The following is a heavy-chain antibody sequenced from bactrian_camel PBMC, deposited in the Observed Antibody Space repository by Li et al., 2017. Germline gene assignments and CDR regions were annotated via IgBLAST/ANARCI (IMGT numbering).Heavy chain of an antibody. Sequence: VQLVESGGGSVQAGGSLRLSCVASRYTSLSTCVGWFRQALGKEREGVAAIYAGDGSTYYADSMQGRVTISLDNAKNTVYLQMNSLKSEDTALYYCATRWPHQYGGSWYLGSFGYWGQGTQVT. CDR3: ATRWPHQYGGSWYLGSFGY. V-gene: IGHV3S40*01. CDR2: IYAGDGST. J-gene: IGHJ6*01. D-gene: IGHD6*01. CDR1: RYTSLSTC.